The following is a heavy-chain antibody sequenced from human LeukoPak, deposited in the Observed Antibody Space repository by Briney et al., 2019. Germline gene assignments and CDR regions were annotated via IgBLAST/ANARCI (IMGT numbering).Heavy chain of an antibody. J-gene: IGHJ1*01. D-gene: IGHD3-22*01. V-gene: IGHV3-15*07. CDR1: GFTFSNAW. Sequence: GGSLRLSCATSGFTFSNAWINWVRQAPGKGLEWVGRIRSNSDGGTTDYAAPVKGRFTISRDDSKNTLYLQMNSLRAEDTAVYYCAREGGYYYDSSGYGEYFQHWGQGTLVTVSS. CDR3: AREGGYYYDSSGYGEYFQH. CDR2: IRSNSDGGTT.